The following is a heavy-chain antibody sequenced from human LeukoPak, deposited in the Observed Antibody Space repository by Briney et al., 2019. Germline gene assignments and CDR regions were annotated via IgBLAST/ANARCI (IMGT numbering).Heavy chain of an antibody. CDR3: ARALTVDTAMVGLDY. CDR1: GFTVSSNY. D-gene: IGHD5-18*01. J-gene: IGHJ4*02. Sequence: GGSLRLSCAASGFTVSSNYMSWVRQAPGKGLEWVSVIYSGGSTYYADSVKGRFTISRDNSKNTLYLQMNSLRAEDTAVYYCARALTVDTAMVGLDYWGQGTLVTVSP. V-gene: IGHV3-53*01. CDR2: IYSGGST.